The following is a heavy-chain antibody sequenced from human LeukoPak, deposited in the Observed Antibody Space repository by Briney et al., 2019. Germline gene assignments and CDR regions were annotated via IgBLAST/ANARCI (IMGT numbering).Heavy chain of an antibody. J-gene: IGHJ4*02. Sequence: PERSLRLSCAASGFTFSNYAMYWVRQAPGKGLEWVAIIWYDGSNKYYAGTVKGRFTISRDNSENTVYLQMSSLRAEDTAVYYCARAGRGLAASDWGQGTLVTVSS. V-gene: IGHV3-33*07. CDR3: ARAGRGLAASD. CDR2: IWYDGSNK. D-gene: IGHD3/OR15-3a*01. CDR1: GFTFSNYA.